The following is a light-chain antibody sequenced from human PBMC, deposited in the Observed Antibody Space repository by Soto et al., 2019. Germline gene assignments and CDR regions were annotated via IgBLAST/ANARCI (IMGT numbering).Light chain of an antibody. Sequence: EIVLTQSPGTLSLSPGERATLSCRASQTVSTNYLAWFQHKPGQAPRLLIYGASSRATGIKDRFSGSGSGTDFTLTINRLEHEDFAVYFCQQYSDSPLTCGGGTKVEIK. CDR2: GAS. J-gene: IGKJ4*01. V-gene: IGKV3-20*01. CDR3: QQYSDSPLT. CDR1: QTVSTNY.